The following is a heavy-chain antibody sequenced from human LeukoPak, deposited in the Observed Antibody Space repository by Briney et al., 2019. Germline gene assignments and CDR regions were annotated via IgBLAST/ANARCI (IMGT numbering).Heavy chain of an antibody. J-gene: IGHJ4*02. CDR3: AKTHAPGFFDY. CDR1: GFTFSSYG. CDR2: ISGSGGST. V-gene: IGHV3-23*01. Sequence: GTLRLSCAASGFTFSSYGMSWVRQAPGKGLEWVSAISGSGGSTYYADSVKGRFTISRDNSKNTLYLQMNSLRAEDTAVYYCAKTHAPGFFDYWGQGTLVAVSS.